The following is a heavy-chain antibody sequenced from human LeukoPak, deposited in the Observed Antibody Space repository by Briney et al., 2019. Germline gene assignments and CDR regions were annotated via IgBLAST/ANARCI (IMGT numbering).Heavy chain of an antibody. J-gene: IGHJ3*02. CDR2: ISYDGSNK. D-gene: IGHD1-7*01. CDR3: ARDLTELVHFPVAFDI. CDR1: GFTFSSYA. V-gene: IGHV3-30-3*01. Sequence: PGGSLRLSCAASGFTFSSYAMHWVRQAPGKGLEWVAVISYDGSNKYYADSVKGRFTISRDNSKNTLYLQMNSLRAEDTAVYYCARDLTELVHFPVAFDIWGQGTMVTVSS.